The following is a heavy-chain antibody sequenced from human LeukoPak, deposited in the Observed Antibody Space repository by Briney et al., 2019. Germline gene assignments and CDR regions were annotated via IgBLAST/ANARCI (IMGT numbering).Heavy chain of an antibody. CDR3: ARQLTGTIGY. J-gene: IGHJ4*02. CDR2: IYPGDSDT. Sequence: GESLKISCKGSGYGFTSYWVAWVRQMPGKGLEWMGIIYPGDSDTRYSPSFQGQVTISADKSLGTAYLQWSSLKASDTAMYYCARQLTGTIGYWGQGTLVTVSS. V-gene: IGHV5-51*01. D-gene: IGHD1-7*01. CDR1: GYGFTSYW.